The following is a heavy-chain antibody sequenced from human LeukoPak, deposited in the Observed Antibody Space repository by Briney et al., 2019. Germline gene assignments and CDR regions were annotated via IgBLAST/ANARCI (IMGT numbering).Heavy chain of an antibody. Sequence: SVKVSCKASGGTFSSYAISWVRQAPGQGLEWMGGIIPIFGTANYAQKFLGRVTITADESTSTAYMELSSLRSEDTAVYYCARLVADYVSPGLSDKNFDYWGQGTLVTVSS. CDR2: IIPIFGTA. V-gene: IGHV1-69*13. CDR1: GGTFSSYA. J-gene: IGHJ4*02. CDR3: ARLVADYVSPGLSDKNFDY. D-gene: IGHD3-16*01.